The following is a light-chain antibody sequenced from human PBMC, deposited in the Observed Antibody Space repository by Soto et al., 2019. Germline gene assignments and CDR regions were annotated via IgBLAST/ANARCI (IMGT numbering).Light chain of an antibody. CDR1: QAITND. CDR3: LQHNSYPRT. V-gene: IGKV1-17*01. Sequence: DIQMTQSPSSLSASVGDRVTITCRASQAITNDLSWYQQKPGAPPQRLIYAASTLHSGVPSRFSGSGSGTEFTLTISSLQPEDFATYFCLQHNSYPRTFGQGTKVEIK. CDR2: AAS. J-gene: IGKJ1*01.